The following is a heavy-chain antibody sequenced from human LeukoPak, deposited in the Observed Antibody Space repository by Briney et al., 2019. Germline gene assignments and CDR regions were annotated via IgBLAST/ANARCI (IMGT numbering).Heavy chain of an antibody. Sequence: PEASVKVSCKASGGTFSSYAISWVRQAPGQGLEWMGRIIPILGIANYAQKFQGRVTITTDKSTSTAYMELSSLRSEDTAVYYCARDTSGSQVITYLDYWGQGILVTVAS. D-gene: IGHD3-10*01. CDR3: ARDTSGSQVITYLDY. V-gene: IGHV1-69*04. CDR2: IIPILGIA. J-gene: IGHJ4*02. CDR1: GGTFSSYA.